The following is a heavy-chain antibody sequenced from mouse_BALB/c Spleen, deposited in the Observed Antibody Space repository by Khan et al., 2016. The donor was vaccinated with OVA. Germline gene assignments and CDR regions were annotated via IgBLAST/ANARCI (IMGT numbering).Heavy chain of an antibody. J-gene: IGHJ3*01. CDR3: ARGGGGERFAY. V-gene: IGHV1S137*01. CDR1: GYTFTDFT. Sequence: QVQLKESGAELVRPGVSVKISCKGSGYTFTDFTMHWVKQSHAKSLEWIGVVNTYYGDATYNQKFKGKATMTVDKSSTTAYMELARLTSEDSAIFYVARGGGGERFAYWGQGTLVTVSA. CDR2: VNTYYGDA.